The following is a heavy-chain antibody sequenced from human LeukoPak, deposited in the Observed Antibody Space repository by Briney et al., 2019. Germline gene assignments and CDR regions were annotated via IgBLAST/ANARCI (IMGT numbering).Heavy chain of an antibody. CDR3: TKDQDFRLGSMDF. CDR1: GFRFRTYA. D-gene: IGHD7-27*01. CDR2: ITDVGDRA. J-gene: IGHJ4*02. V-gene: IGHV3-23*01. Sequence: AGGSLRLSCGTSGFRFRTYAMTWVRQAPGKGLEWVSTITDVGDRALYIDSVRGRFTIFRDDSKNTLYLQMNGLRAEDTAVYYCTKDQDFRLGSMDFWGQGTLVTVSS.